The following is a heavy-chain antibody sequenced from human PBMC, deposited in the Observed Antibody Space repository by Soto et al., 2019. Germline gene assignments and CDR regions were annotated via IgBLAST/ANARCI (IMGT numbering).Heavy chain of an antibody. V-gene: IGHV3-33*01. CDR2: IWYDGSNK. CDR3: ARDRQACFFYY. J-gene: IGHJ4*03. Sequence: GGSLRLSCAASGFTFSSYGMHWVRQAPGKGLEWVAVIWYDGSNKYYADSVKGRFTISRDNSKNTLYLQMNSLRAEDTAVYYCARDRQACFFYYWGPGTPGTVPS. CDR1: GFTFSSYG.